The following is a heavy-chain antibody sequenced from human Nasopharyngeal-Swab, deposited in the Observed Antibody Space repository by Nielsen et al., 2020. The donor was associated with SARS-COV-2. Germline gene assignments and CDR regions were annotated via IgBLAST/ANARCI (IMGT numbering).Heavy chain of an antibody. CDR3: ASSVTNAFDI. Sequence: VRQAPGKGLEWVSVIYSGGSTYYADSVKGRFTISRDNAKNSLYLQMNSLRAEDTALYYCASSVTNAFDIWGQGTMVTVSS. D-gene: IGHD4-17*01. J-gene: IGHJ3*02. V-gene: IGHV3-53*05. CDR2: IYSGGST.